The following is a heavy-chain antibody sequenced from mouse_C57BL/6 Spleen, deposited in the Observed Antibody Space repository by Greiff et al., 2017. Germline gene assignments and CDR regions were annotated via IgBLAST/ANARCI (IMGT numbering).Heavy chain of an antibody. D-gene: IGHD2-3*01. CDR3: AREERGYFYYFDY. J-gene: IGHJ2*01. Sequence: EVQLQQSGPGLVKPSQSLSLTCSVTGYSITSGYYWNWIRQFPGNKLEWMGYISYDGSNNYNPSLKNRISITRDTSKNQFFLKLNSVTTEDTATYYCAREERGYFYYFDYWGQGTTLTVSS. V-gene: IGHV3-6*01. CDR1: GYSITSGYY. CDR2: ISYDGSN.